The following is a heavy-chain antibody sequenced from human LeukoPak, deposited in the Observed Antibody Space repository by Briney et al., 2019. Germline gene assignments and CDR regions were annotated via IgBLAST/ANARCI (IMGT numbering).Heavy chain of an antibody. Sequence: SETLSLTCTVSGGSISSYYWSWIRQPPGKGLEWIGYIYYSGSTNYNPSLKSRVTISVDTSKNQFSLKLRSVTAADTAVHYCARGDVVVIGFDYWGQGTLVTVSS. V-gene: IGHV4-59*08. D-gene: IGHD2-21*01. CDR3: ARGDVVVIGFDY. CDR2: IYYSGST. J-gene: IGHJ4*02. CDR1: GGSISSYY.